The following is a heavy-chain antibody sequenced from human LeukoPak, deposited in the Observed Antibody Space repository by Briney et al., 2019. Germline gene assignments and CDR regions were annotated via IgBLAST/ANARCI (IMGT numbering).Heavy chain of an antibody. CDR1: GFTSSSYG. CDR2: ICWNCCNI. Sequence: GGSLRLSCAASGFTSSSYGMSWVRQAPGKGLEWVSGICWNCCNIVYADSVKGRLTISRDNAKNYLYQQMNSLRSEETALYYCAKDISPTGLYSFDYWGQGTLVTVSS. D-gene: IGHD3-22*01. J-gene: IGHJ4*02. CDR3: AKDISPTGLYSFDY. V-gene: IGHV3-9*02.